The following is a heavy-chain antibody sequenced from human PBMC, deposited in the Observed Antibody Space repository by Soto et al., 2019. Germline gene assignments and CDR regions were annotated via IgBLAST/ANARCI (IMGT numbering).Heavy chain of an antibody. CDR2: INHSGST. V-gene: IGHV4-34*01. D-gene: IGHD5-12*01. CDR1: GGSFSGYY. Sequence: SETLSLTCAVYGGSFSGYYWSWIRQPPGKGLEWIGEINHSGSTNYNPSLKSRVTISVDTSKNQFSLKLSSVTAADTAVYYCARVTPRYSGYPGWIDYWGQGTLVTVSS. CDR3: ARVTPRYSGYPGWIDY. J-gene: IGHJ4*02.